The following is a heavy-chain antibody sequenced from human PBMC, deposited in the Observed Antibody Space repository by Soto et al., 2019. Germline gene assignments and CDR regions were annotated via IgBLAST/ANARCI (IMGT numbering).Heavy chain of an antibody. D-gene: IGHD2-2*01. CDR3: AREGRCISTSCYGYDYYYYYGMDV. J-gene: IGHJ6*02. CDR1: GYTFTSYG. Sequence: ASVKVSCKASGYTFTSYGISWVRQAPGQGLEWMGWISAYNGNTNYAQKLQGRVTMTTDTSTSTAYMELRSLRSDDTAVYYCAREGRCISTSCYGYDYYYYYGMDVWGQGTTVTVSS. V-gene: IGHV1-18*01. CDR2: ISAYNGNT.